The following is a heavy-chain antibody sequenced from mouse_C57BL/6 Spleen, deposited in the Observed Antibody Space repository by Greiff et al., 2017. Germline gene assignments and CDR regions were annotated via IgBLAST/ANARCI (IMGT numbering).Heavy chain of an antibody. V-gene: IGHV1-82*01. CDR1: GYAFSSSW. D-gene: IGHD2-2*01. CDR3: ALGGYYDAMDY. J-gene: IGHJ4*01. CDR2: IYPGDGDT. Sequence: QVQLKQSGPELVKPGASVKISCKASGYAFSSSWMNWVKQRPGKGLEWIGRIYPGDGDTNYNGKFKGKATLTAAKSSSTAYMQLSSLTSEDSAVYFCALGGYYDAMDYWGQGTSVTVSS.